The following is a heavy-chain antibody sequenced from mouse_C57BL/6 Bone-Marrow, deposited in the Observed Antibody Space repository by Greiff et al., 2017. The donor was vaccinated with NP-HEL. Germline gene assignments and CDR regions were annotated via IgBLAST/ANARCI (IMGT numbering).Heavy chain of an antibody. Sequence: VQLQQSGAELVRPGTSVKMSCKASGYTFTNYWIGWAKQRPGHGLEWIGDIYPGGGYTNYNEKFKGKATLTADKSSSTAYMQISSLTSEDAAIYYCARRAAQDFDYWGQGTTLTVSS. D-gene: IGHD3-2*02. CDR3: ARRAAQDFDY. CDR2: IYPGGGYT. J-gene: IGHJ2*01. V-gene: IGHV1-63*01. CDR1: GYTFTNYW.